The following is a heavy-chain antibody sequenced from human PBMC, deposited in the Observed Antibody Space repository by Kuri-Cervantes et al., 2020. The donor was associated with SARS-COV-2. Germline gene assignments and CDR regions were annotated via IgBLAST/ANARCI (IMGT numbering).Heavy chain of an antibody. J-gene: IGHJ6*02. D-gene: IGHD3-10*01. CDR2: MNGDGSSI. V-gene: IGHV3-74*01. CDR1: GFTFSRDT. Sequence: GGFRRLSCAASGFTFSRDTMYWVRQAPGEGLVGVSRMNGDGSSITYADSVKGRFTISRDNAKNTLYLQMNSLRVEDTAVYYCARESSGGLGSFYYYGMDVWARGTTVTVSS. CDR3: ARESSGGLGSFYYYGMDV.